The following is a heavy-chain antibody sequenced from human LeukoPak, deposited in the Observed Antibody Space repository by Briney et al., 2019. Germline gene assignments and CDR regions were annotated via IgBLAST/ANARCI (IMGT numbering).Heavy chain of an antibody. CDR3: ARGGGYCSSTSCYGILGGWFDP. D-gene: IGHD2-2*01. Sequence: GASVKVSCKASGYTFTSYGISWVRQAPGQGLEWMGWISAYNGNTNYAQKLQGRVTMTTDTSTGAAYMELRSLRSDDTAVYYCARGGGYCSSTSCYGILGGWFDPWGQGTLVTVSS. J-gene: IGHJ5*02. CDR2: ISAYNGNT. CDR1: GYTFTSYG. V-gene: IGHV1-18*04.